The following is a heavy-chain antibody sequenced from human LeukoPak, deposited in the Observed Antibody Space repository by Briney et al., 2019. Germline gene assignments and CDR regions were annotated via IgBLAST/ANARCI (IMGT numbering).Heavy chain of an antibody. CDR3: ARDIVVAVADRGRYFDY. CDR2: ISAYNGNT. CDR1: GYTFTSYG. J-gene: IGHJ4*02. V-gene: IGHV1-18*01. Sequence: ASVKVSCKASGYTFTSYGISWVRQAPGQGLEWMGWISAYNGNTNYAQRLQGRVTLTTDTSTSTAYMELRSLRSDDTAVYYCARDIVVAVADRGRYFDYWGQGTLVTVSS. D-gene: IGHD2-15*01.